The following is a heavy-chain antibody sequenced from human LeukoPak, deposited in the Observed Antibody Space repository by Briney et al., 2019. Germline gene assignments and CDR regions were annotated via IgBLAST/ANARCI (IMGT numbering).Heavy chain of an antibody. Sequence: SETLSLTCTVSGGSINSFYWSWIRQSAGEGLKWIGSIYHSGSTYYNPSLKSRVTISVDTSKNQFSLKLSSVTAADTAVYYCARHLKYCGGDCYLWWGQGTLVTVSS. CDR1: GGSINSFY. D-gene: IGHD2-21*01. V-gene: IGHV4-59*08. CDR2: IYHSGST. CDR3: ARHLKYCGGDCYLW. J-gene: IGHJ4*02.